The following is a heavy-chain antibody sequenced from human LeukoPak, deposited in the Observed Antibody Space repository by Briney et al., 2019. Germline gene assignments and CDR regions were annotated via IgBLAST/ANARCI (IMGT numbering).Heavy chain of an antibody. V-gene: IGHV4-34*01. J-gene: IGHJ4*02. D-gene: IGHD6-13*01. CDR2: INHSGST. CDR1: GGSFSGYY. CDR3: ARVTGYRIEDYFDY. Sequence: SETLSLTCAVYGGSFSGYYWSWVRQPPGKGLEWIGEINHSGSTNYNPSLKSRVTISVETSKNEFSLKLRSVTAADTAVYYCARVTGYRIEDYFDYWGQGTLVTVSS.